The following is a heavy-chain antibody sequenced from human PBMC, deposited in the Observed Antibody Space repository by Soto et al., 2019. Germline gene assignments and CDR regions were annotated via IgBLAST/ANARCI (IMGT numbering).Heavy chain of an antibody. D-gene: IGHD2-8*01. CDR3: ARARHVLSDYYYGMDV. J-gene: IGHJ6*02. Sequence: GASVKGSCKASGYTFTSYAMHWVRQAPGQRQERMGWINAGNGNTKYSQKFQGRVTMTRDTSASTAYMELSSLRSEATPVYSFARARHVLSDYYYGMDVCGQGTTVTASS. CDR1: GYTFTSYA. CDR2: INAGNGNT. V-gene: IGHV1-3*01.